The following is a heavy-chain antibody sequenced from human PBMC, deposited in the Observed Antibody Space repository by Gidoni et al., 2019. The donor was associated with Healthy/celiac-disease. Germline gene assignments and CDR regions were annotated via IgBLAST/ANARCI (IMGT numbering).Heavy chain of an antibody. CDR3: AIPYGSGSYAHDY. CDR2: ISGSGGST. D-gene: IGHD3-10*01. Sequence: EVQLLESGGGLVQPGGSLRLSCAASGFTFSSYAMSWVRQAPGKGLEWVSAISGSGGSTYYADSVKGRFTISRDNSKNTLYLQMNSLRAEDTAVYYWAIPYGSGSYAHDYWGQGTLVTVSS. J-gene: IGHJ4*02. V-gene: IGHV3-23*01. CDR1: GFTFSSYA.